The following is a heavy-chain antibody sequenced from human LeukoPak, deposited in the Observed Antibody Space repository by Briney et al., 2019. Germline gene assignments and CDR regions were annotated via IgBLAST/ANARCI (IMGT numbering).Heavy chain of an antibody. V-gene: IGHV3-48*01. CDR2: ISSSSSTI. Sequence: GGSLRLSCAASGFTFGSYSMNWVRQAPGKGLEWVSYISSSSSTIYYADSVKGRFTISRDNAKNSLYLQMNSLRAEDTAVYYCARYYYDSSGYYLAHDYYYYMDVWGKGTTVTVSS. D-gene: IGHD3-22*01. CDR1: GFTFGSYS. CDR3: ARYYYDSSGYYLAHDYYYYMDV. J-gene: IGHJ6*03.